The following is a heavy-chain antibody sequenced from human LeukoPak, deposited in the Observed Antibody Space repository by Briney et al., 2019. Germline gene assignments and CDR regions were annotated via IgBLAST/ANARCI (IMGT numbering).Heavy chain of an antibody. J-gene: IGHJ6*03. V-gene: IGHV4-39*07. Sequence: SETLSLTCTVSGGSISSSSYYWGWIRQPPGKGLEWIGSIYYSGSTYYNPSLKSRVTISVDTSKNQFSLKLSSVTAADTAVYYCARGLRYYYYMDVWGKGTTVTVSS. CDR3: ARGLRYYYYMDV. D-gene: IGHD5/OR15-5a*01. CDR1: GGSISSSSYY. CDR2: IYYSGST.